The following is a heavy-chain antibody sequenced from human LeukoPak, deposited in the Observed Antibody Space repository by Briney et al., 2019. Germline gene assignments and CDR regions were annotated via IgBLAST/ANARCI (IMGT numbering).Heavy chain of an antibody. D-gene: IGHD2-21*01. J-gene: IGHJ4*02. Sequence: GESLKISCKGSGYSFTSYWIGWVRQMPGKGLEWMGIIYPGDSDTRYNPSFEGEVTISADKSISTAYPQWSSLKASDTAMYYCSLYGGNSNTDYWGQGTLVTVSS. CDR3: SLYGGNSNTDY. V-gene: IGHV5-51*01. CDR1: GYSFTSYW. CDR2: IYPGDSDT.